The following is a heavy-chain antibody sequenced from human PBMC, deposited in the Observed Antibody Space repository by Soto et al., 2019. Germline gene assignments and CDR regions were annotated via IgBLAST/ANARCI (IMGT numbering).Heavy chain of an antibody. CDR3: TAEADYSGHAFYI. J-gene: IGHJ3*02. Sequence: RASVKVSCKASGVTFSTHTGQGVRQARGQGLEWIGWIVVGCGNTNKVQKFQQRVTLPMHMSTRAAYREVSRLRLEVTDGCYCTAEADYSGHAFYIWGEGTMVTVS. CDR2: IVVGCGNT. V-gene: IGHV1-58*01. D-gene: IGHD3-10*01. CDR1: GVTFSTHT.